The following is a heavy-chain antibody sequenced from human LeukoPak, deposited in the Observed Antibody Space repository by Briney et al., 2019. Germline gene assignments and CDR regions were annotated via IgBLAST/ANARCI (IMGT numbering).Heavy chain of an antibody. D-gene: IGHD6-6*01. CDR1: GLTFSNYW. CDR3: ASGQQLGY. Sequence: PGGPLGLSCEASGLTFSNYWMSWFRKVPGKGLEWVANIKQDGSEKYYVDSVKGRFTISRDNAKNSLYLQMNSLRAEDTAVYYCASGQQLGYWGQGTLVTVSS. J-gene: IGHJ4*02. CDR2: IKQDGSEK. V-gene: IGHV3-7*01.